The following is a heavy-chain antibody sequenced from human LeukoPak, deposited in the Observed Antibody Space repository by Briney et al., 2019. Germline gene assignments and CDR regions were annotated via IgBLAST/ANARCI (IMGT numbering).Heavy chain of an antibody. Sequence: GESLKISCKGSGYTFIRFWIGWVRQMPGKGLEWMGIIYPGDSETRYSPSFQGQVTISADKSISTAYLQWSSLKASDTAMYYCATLVGYGSFFDYWGQGTLVTVSS. V-gene: IGHV5-51*01. CDR2: IYPGDSET. D-gene: IGHD3-10*01. CDR1: GYTFIRFW. CDR3: ATLVGYGSFFDY. J-gene: IGHJ4*02.